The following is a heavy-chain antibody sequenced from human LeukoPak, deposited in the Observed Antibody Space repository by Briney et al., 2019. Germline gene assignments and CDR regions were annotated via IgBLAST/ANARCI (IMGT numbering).Heavy chain of an antibody. CDR1: GYSISSGYY. Sequence: SETLSLTCTVSGYSISSGYYWGWIRQPPGKGLEWIGSIYHSGSTYYNPSLKSQVTISVDTSKNQFSLKLSSVTAADTAVYYCARRDYGDYVGAFDIWGQGTMVTVSS. D-gene: IGHD4-17*01. CDR3: ARRDYGDYVGAFDI. CDR2: IYHSGST. V-gene: IGHV4-38-2*02. J-gene: IGHJ3*02.